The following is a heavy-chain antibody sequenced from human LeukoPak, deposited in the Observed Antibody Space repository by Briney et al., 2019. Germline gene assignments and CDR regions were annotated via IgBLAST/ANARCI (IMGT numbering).Heavy chain of an antibody. CDR3: ALTEVVAATPYY. CDR1: GGSISSGDYY. CDR2: IYYSGST. V-gene: IGHV4-30-4*08. J-gene: IGHJ4*02. Sequence: SQTLSLTCTVSGGSISSGDYYWSWIRLPPGKGLEWIGFIYYSGSTYYNPSLKSRVTISVDTSKNQFSLKLSSVTAADTAAYYCALTEVVAATPYYWGQGTLVTVSS. D-gene: IGHD2-15*01.